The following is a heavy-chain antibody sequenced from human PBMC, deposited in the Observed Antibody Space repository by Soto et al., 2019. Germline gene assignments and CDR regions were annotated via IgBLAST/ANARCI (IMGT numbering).Heavy chain of an antibody. CDR2: VSGNNGAS. Sequence: RASVKVSFKACGYTSADFGISWLRQAPGQGLEWMGWVSGNNGASNPAPKVQGRITMTLDTSTGVSYMALRSLRSDDTAIYYCVRDQKYFRVNGNWFDSWGQGTLVNVS. V-gene: IGHV1-18*04. CDR3: VRDQKYFRVNGNWFDS. J-gene: IGHJ5*01. CDR1: GYTSADFG. D-gene: IGHD2-2*01.